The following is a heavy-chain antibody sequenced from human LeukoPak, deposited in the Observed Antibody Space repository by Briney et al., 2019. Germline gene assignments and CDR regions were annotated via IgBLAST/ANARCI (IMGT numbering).Heavy chain of an antibody. Sequence: GGSLRLSCVASGFTFSMYAMTWVRQAPGKGLEWVSVISGRDGTTHYADSVKGRFTISRDNSKNTLYLQMNSLRAEDTAVYYCARDGDTWFDYWGQGTLVTVSS. J-gene: IGHJ4*02. CDR3: ARDGDTWFDY. CDR2: ISGRDGTT. V-gene: IGHV3-23*01. CDR1: GFTFSMYA.